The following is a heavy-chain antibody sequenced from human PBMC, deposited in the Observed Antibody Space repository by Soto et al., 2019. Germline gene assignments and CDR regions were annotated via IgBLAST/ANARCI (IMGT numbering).Heavy chain of an antibody. V-gene: IGHV5-51*01. CDR1: GFTFSSYS. J-gene: IGHJ6*02. D-gene: IGHD6-13*01. CDR2: IFSSDSSA. Sequence: PGESLKISCKASGFTFSSYSLGWVRHMPGKGLQWMGSIFSSDSSAKYSPSFVGQVTISVDRSINTAYLQWSSLKASDTAMYYCARHVLGYSSSWYTGYYYGMDVWGQGTTVTVSS. CDR3: ARHVLGYSSSWYTGYYYGMDV.